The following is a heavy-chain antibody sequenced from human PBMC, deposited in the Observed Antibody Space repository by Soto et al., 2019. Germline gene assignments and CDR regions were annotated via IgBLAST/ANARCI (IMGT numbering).Heavy chain of an antibody. D-gene: IGHD2-2*01. Sequence: SVKVSCKASGGTFSSYTISWVRQAPGQGLERMGRIIPILGIANYAQKFQGRVTITADKSTSTAYMELSSLRSEDTAVYYCARTEEIVVVPAAMGGGYYYYGMDVWGQGTTVTVSS. CDR2: IIPILGIA. V-gene: IGHV1-69*02. CDR1: GGTFSSYT. J-gene: IGHJ6*02. CDR3: ARTEEIVVVPAAMGGGYYYYGMDV.